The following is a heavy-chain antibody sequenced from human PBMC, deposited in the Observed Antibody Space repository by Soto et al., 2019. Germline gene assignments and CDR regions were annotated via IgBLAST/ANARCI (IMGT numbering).Heavy chain of an antibody. D-gene: IGHD3-3*01. J-gene: IGHJ4*02. CDR1: GFTFSSYS. V-gene: IGHV3-21*01. CDR3: AGRGVNTYYDFWSGYSDENFDY. Sequence: PGGSLRLSCAASGFTFSSYSMNWVRQAPGKGLEWVSSISSSSSYIYYADSVKGRFTISRDNAKNSLYLQMNSLRAEDTAVYYCAGRGVNTYYDFWSGYSDENFDYWGQGTLVTVSS. CDR2: ISSSSSYI.